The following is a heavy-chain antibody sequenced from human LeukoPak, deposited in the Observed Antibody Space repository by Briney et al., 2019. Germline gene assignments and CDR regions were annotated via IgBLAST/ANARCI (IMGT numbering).Heavy chain of an antibody. D-gene: IGHD5-18*01. V-gene: IGHV4-59*01. CDR3: ARARGYNYGRLDY. CDR1: DDSINTYY. CDR2: IYYSVNT. Sequence: PSETLSLTCTVSDDSINTYYWNWIRQPPGKGLEWIGYIYYSVNTNYNPSLKSRLTISVDTSKNQLSLKLRSVTAADTAVYYCARARGYNYGRLDYWGQGTLVTVSS. J-gene: IGHJ4*02.